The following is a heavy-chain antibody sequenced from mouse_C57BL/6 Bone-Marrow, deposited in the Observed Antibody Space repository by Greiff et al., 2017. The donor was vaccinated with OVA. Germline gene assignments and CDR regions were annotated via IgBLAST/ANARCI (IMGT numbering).Heavy chain of an antibody. CDR1: GFTFSSYA. CDR2: ISDGGSYT. J-gene: IGHJ4*01. V-gene: IGHV5-4*01. D-gene: IGHD1-1*01. CDR3: ARDALYYYGSSYVYAMDY. Sequence: DVQLVESGGGLVKPGGSLKLSCAASGFTFSSYAMSWVRQTPEKRLEWVATISDGGSYTYYPDNVKGRFTISRDNAKNNLYLQMSHLKSEDTAMYYCARDALYYYGSSYVYAMDYWGQGTSVTVSS.